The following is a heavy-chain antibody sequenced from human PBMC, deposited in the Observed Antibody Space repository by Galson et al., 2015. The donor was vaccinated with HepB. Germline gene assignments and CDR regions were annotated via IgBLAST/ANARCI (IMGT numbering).Heavy chain of an antibody. CDR1: GFTVSSNY. Sequence: SLRLSCAASGFTVSSNYMNWVRQAPGKGLEWVSLTYGGGSTYYADSARGRFTISRDNSKNTLYLQMNSLRAEDTAVYYCATDLLTGDRLGGVDYWGQGTLVTVSS. J-gene: IGHJ4*02. CDR3: ATDLLTGDRLGGVDY. V-gene: IGHV3-66*01. D-gene: IGHD7-27*01. CDR2: TYGGGST.